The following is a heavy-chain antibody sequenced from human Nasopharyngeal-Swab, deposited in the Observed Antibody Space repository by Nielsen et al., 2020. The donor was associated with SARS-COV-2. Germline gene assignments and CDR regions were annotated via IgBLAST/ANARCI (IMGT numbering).Heavy chain of an antibody. CDR1: GFTFSTYA. CDR3: AKDITGYSSGWFYYYYYMDV. V-gene: IGHV3-30*04. D-gene: IGHD6-19*01. CDR2: ISYDGSNK. Sequence: GGSLRLSCAASGFTFSTYAIHWVRQAPGKGLEWVAVISYDGSNKYYADSVKGRFTISRDNSKNTLYLQMNSLRAEDTAVYYCAKDITGYSSGWFYYYYYMDVWGKGTTVTVSS. J-gene: IGHJ6*03.